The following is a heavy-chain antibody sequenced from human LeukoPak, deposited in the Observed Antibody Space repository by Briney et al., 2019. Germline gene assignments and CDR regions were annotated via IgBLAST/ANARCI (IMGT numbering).Heavy chain of an antibody. CDR2: IYGDDDK. J-gene: IGHJ4*02. V-gene: IGHV2-5*02. Sequence: SGPTLVKPTQTLTLTCSLSGLSLSTSGVAVGWIRQPPGKALEWLALIYGDDDKRYSPSLKSRLTITKDTSKNQVVLTMTNMDPVDTATYYCAQIVPYYYDSSSYYYYFDYWGQGTLVTVSS. D-gene: IGHD3-22*01. CDR1: GLSLSTSGVA. CDR3: AQIVPYYYDSSSYYYYFDY.